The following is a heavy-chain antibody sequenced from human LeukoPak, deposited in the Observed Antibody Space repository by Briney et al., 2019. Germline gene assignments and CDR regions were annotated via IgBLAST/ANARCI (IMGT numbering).Heavy chain of an antibody. CDR2: IYSGGST. Sequence: PGGSLSLSCAASGFTVISNYMSWVRQAPGKGLEWVSVIYSGGSTYYADSVKGRFTISRDNSKNTLYLQMNSLRAEDTAVYYCARVGSSSGWYYFDYWGQGTLVTVSS. CDR1: GFTVISNY. D-gene: IGHD6-19*01. J-gene: IGHJ4*02. CDR3: ARVGSSSGWYYFDY. V-gene: IGHV3-53*01.